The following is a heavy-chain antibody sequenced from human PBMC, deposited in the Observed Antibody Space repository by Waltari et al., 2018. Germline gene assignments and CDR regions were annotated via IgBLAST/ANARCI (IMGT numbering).Heavy chain of an antibody. D-gene: IGHD6-19*01. CDR1: GGSISSRSYY. CDR3: APQAVAGRGQNDY. CDR2: IYYSGST. V-gene: IGHV4-39*01. Sequence: QLQLQESGPGLVKPSETLSLTCTVSGGSISSRSYYWGWIRQPPGKGLKWIGSIYYSGSTYYNPSLKSRVTISVDTSKNQFSLKLSSVTAADTAVYYCAPQAVAGRGQNDYWGQGTLVTVSS. J-gene: IGHJ4*02.